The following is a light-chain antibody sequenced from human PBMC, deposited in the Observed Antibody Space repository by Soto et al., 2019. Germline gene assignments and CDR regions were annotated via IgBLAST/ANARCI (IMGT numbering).Light chain of an antibody. J-gene: IGLJ1*01. Sequence: QSALTQPASVSGSPGQSITISCTGTSSDIGIYNYVSWYQQHPGKAPKLMIYDVSNRPSGVSNRFSGSKSGNTASLTISGLQAEDEADYYCCSYAGSSTPYVFGTGTKVTVL. CDR3: CSYAGSSTPYV. CDR1: SSDIGIYNY. CDR2: DVS. V-gene: IGLV2-14*01.